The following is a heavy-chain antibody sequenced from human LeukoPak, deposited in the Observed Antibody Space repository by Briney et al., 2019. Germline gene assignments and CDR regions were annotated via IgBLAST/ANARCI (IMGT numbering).Heavy chain of an antibody. CDR3: ARELASGSLTYYFAY. CDR2: LTTSART. Sequence: SETLSLTCTVSGGSISSYYWSWIRQPAGKGIEWIGTLTTSARTTYHPSLKSRVTMSVDTSKSQSSLTLSSVTAADPAVYYCARELASGSLTYYFAYWSQGTPATASS. V-gene: IGHV4-4*07. J-gene: IGHJ4*02. D-gene: IGHD1-26*01. CDR1: GGSISSYY.